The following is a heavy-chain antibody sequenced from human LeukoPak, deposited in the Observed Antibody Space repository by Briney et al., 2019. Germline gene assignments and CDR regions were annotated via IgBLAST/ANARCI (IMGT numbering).Heavy chain of an antibody. CDR1: GYTFTGYY. CDR3: ARDGYCSSTSCHSPPHYYMDV. V-gene: IGHV1-2*02. J-gene: IGHJ6*03. CDR2: INPNRGGT. D-gene: IGHD2-2*03. Sequence: PWASVKVSCKASGYTFTGYYMHWVRQAPGQGLEWMGLINPNRGGTNYAQKFQGRVTMTRDTSISTAYMELSRLRSVDTAVYYCARDGYCSSTSCHSPPHYYMDVWGKGTTVTVSS.